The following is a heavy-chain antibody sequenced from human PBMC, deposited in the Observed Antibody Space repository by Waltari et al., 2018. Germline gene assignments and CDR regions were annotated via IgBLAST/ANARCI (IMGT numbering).Heavy chain of an antibody. CDR1: GYTFSSQW. CDR2: IYPGDSET. J-gene: IGHJ5*02. Sequence: EVQLEQSGAEVKEPGESLKISCKGSGYTFSSQWIAWVRQMPGQGLEWMGIIYPGDSETRYSPSFQGQVTISADKSISTAYLQWRSLKASVTGIYYCARRGRGEEGRWFDPWGQGTMVTVSS. CDR3: ARRGRGEEGRWFDP. V-gene: IGHV5-51*01. D-gene: IGHD2-15*01.